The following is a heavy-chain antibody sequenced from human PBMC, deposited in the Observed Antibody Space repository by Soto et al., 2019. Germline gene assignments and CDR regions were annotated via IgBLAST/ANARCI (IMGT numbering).Heavy chain of an antibody. CDR3: ARGRKYSGSTDWSAP. Sequence: VGSLRLSCAASGFTFSDYEMNWVRQAPGKGLEWVSYISGSGSTIYYADSVKGRFTISRDNAKNSLYLQMNSLRAEDTALYYCARGRKYSGSTDWSAPWGQGTLVTVSS. D-gene: IGHD2-21*01. J-gene: IGHJ5*02. CDR2: ISGSGSTI. V-gene: IGHV3-48*03. CDR1: GFTFSDYE.